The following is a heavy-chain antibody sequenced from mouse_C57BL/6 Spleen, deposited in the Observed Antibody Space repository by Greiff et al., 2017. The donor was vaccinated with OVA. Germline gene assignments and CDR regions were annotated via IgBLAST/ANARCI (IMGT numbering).Heavy chain of an antibody. CDR1: GYTFTSYW. Sequence: QVQLQQPGAELVRPGSSVKLSCKASGYTFTSYWMHWVKQRPIQGLEWIGNIDPSDSETHYNQKFKDKATLTVDKSSSTAYMQLSSLPSEDSAVYYCARDPGVTTYYFDYGGQGTTLTVSS. V-gene: IGHV1-52*01. CDR2: IDPSDSET. J-gene: IGHJ2*01. CDR3: ARDPGVTTYYFDY. D-gene: IGHD2-2*01.